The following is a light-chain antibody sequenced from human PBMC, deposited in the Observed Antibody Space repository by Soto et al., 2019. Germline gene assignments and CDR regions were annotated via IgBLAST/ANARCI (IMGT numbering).Light chain of an antibody. Sequence: AIQLTQSPSSLSASVGDRVTITCRASQGISSALAWYQQKPGKAPKLLIYDASSLESGVPSRFSGSGSGTDFTLTISSLQPEDFATHYCQQFNSYLSYTFGQGTKLEIK. CDR3: QQFNSYLSYT. J-gene: IGKJ2*01. CDR1: QGISSA. CDR2: DAS. V-gene: IGKV1-13*02.